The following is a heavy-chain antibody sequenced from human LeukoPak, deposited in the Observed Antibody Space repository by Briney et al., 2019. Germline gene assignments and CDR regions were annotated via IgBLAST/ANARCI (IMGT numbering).Heavy chain of an antibody. D-gene: IGHD3-10*01. CDR2: ISGSGGNT. CDR1: GFTFSSYG. J-gene: IGHJ4*02. Sequence: GGSLRLSCAASGFTFSSYGMSWVRQAPGKGLEWVSAISGSGGNTYYADSVKGRFTISRDNSKNTLYLQMNSLRAEDTAVYYCAASMVRGVISGGIYWGQGTLVTVSS. V-gene: IGHV3-23*01. CDR3: AASMVRGVISGGIY.